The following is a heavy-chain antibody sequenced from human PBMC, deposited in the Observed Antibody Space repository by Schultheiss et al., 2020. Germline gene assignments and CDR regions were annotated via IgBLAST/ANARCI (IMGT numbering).Heavy chain of an antibody. Sequence: SETLSLTCAVYGGSFSGYYWSWIRQPPGKGLEWIGEINHRGSTNYNPSLKSGVTISVDTSKNQFSLKLSSVTAADTAVYYCAAGRVSRRRWLVEWYFDLWGRGTRVTVSS. V-gene: IGHV4-34*01. CDR2: INHRGST. CDR1: GGSFSGYY. J-gene: IGHJ2*01. D-gene: IGHD6-19*01. CDR3: AAGRVSRRRWLVEWYFDL.